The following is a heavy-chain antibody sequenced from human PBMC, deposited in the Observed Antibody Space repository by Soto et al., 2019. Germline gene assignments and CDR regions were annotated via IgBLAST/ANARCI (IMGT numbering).Heavy chain of an antibody. V-gene: IGHV4-59*11. J-gene: IGHJ3*02. CDR1: GGSLTDHY. Sequence: QVQLQESGPGLVKPSETLSLTCTVAGGSLTDHYWTWFRQSPGKGLQWIGYVYYSGGTNYNPSLKSRGTMSVDTSKNQFSLHLRSVTAADTAVYYCARGNDRKSSTFDIWGQGTMVSVSS. CDR3: ARGNDRKSSTFDI. CDR2: VYYSGGT. D-gene: IGHD3-22*01.